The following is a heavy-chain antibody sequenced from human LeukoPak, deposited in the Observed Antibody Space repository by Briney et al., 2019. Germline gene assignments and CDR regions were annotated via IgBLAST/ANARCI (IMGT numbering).Heavy chain of an antibody. CDR2: ISGIGDNT. V-gene: IGHV3-23*01. J-gene: IGHJ4*02. CDR1: RFSVINFV. CDR3: ANDAITTLAARRFDL. Sequence: GGCLRVSRVASRFSVINFVLAGVPPPPPRGVEWVAGISGIGDNTFYTDSVKGRFTVSRDNFRKTLFLLMTSLRAQGSGLYYCANDAITTLAARRFDLWGQGTLVTVSS. D-gene: IGHD6-6*01.